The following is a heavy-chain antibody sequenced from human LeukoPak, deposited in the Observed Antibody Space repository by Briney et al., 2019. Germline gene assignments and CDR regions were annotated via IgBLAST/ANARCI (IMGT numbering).Heavy chain of an antibody. Sequence: GGSLRLSCAASGFTFSSYAMHWVRQAPGKGLEWVAVISYDGSNKYYADSVKGRFTISRDNSKNTLYLQMNSLRAEDTAVYYCARESVVVVAAHQGGYFDYWGQGTLVTVSS. CDR2: ISYDGSNK. CDR3: ARESVVVVAAHQGGYFDY. J-gene: IGHJ4*02. V-gene: IGHV3-30-3*01. D-gene: IGHD2-15*01. CDR1: GFTFSSYA.